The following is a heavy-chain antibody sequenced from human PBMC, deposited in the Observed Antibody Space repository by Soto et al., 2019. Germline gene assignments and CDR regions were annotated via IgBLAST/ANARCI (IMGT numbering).Heavy chain of an antibody. J-gene: IGHJ4*02. D-gene: IGHD6-13*01. CDR3: ARDQGSHPGD. Sequence: QVQLQESGPGLVRPSGTVSLTCAVSGLSISSDNWWSWVRQPPGKGLEWIGEIHHSGSTNYNPSLKSRVTMSVVRSKDLFSLTLNSVTAADTAFYYCARDQGSHPGDWGQGTLVSVFS. CDR1: GLSISSDNW. V-gene: IGHV4-4*02. CDR2: IHHSGST.